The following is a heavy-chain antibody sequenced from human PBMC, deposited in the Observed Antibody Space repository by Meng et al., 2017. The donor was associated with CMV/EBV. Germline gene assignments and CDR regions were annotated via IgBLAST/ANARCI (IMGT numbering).Heavy chain of an antibody. CDR2: ISGSGGST. CDR1: GFTFSSYA. CDR3: AKVLGYSSSWWDAFDI. J-gene: IGHJ3*02. V-gene: IGHV3-23*01. D-gene: IGHD6-13*01. Sequence: GGSLRLSCAASGFTFSSYAMSWVRQAPGKGLEWVSAISGSGGSTYYADSVKGRFTISRDNSKNTLYLQMNSLRAEDTAVYYCAKVLGYSSSWWDAFDIWGQGTMVTVSS.